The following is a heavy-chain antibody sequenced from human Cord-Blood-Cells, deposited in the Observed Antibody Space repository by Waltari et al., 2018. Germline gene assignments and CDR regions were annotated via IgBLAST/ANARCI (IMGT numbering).Heavy chain of an antibody. CDR3: ARDTTGSGSYF. V-gene: IGHV3-53*01. D-gene: IGHD1-26*01. J-gene: IGHJ3*01. CDR1: GFTVSSNY. CDR2: IDGGGST. Sequence: EVQLVESGGGLIQPGGSLRLSCAASGFTVSSNYMSWVRQAPGKGWEWVSGIDGGGSTYYADSVKGRFTISRDNSKNTLYLQMNSLRAEDTAVYYCARDTTGSGSYFWGQGTMVTVSS.